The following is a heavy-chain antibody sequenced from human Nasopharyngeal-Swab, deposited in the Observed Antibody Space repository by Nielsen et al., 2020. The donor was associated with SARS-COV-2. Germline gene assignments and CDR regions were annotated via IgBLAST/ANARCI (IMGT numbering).Heavy chain of an antibody. D-gene: IGHD5-18*01. J-gene: IGHJ4*02. CDR3: ARGRGYSYGLGYSDY. CDR1: GFTFSSYG. CDR2: IWYDGSNK. V-gene: IGHV3-33*01. Sequence: GESLKISCAASGFTFSSYGMHWVRQAPGKGLEWVAVIWYDGSNKYYADSVKRRFTISRDNSKNTLYLQMNSLRAEDTAVYYCARGRGYSYGLGYSDYWGQGTLVTVSS.